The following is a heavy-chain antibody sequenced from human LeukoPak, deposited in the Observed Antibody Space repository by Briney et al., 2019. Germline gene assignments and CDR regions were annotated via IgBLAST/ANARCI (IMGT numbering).Heavy chain of an antibody. CDR3: ARGLSDY. Sequence: ASVKVSCKASGYTFTSYYMHWVRQAPGQGLEWMGIINPSGGRTNHAQKFQGRVTMTRDTSTSTVFVELRSLRSEDTAVYYCARGLSDYWGQGTLVTVSS. V-gene: IGHV1-46*01. D-gene: IGHD3-3*02. J-gene: IGHJ4*02. CDR2: INPSGGRT. CDR1: GYTFTSYY.